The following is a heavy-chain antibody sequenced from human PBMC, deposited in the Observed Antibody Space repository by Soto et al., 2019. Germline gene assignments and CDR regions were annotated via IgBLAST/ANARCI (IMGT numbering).Heavy chain of an antibody. J-gene: IGHJ5*02. CDR3: ARRATSVGGWFDP. V-gene: IGHV1-8*01. CDR2: MNPNGGNT. CDR1: GSTFTSYD. Sequence: QVQLVQSGAEVKKPGASVKVSCKASGSTFTSYDINWVRQATGQGLEWMGWMNPNGGNTGYAQKFQGRVTMTRNTSISTAYMELSSLRSEDTAAYYCARRATSVGGWFDPWGQGTLVTVSS. D-gene: IGHD2-2*01.